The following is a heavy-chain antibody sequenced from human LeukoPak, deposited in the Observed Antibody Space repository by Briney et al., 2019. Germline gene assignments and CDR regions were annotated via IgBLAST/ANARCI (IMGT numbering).Heavy chain of an antibody. V-gene: IGHV3-11*01. D-gene: IGHD2-15*01. J-gene: IGHJ3*02. Sequence: GGSLRLSCAASGFTFSDYTMNWVRQAPGKGLEWVSYIDLSGSTIYYADSVKGRFTISRDNAKNSLYLQMNSLRAEDTAVYYCARWAAAKYAFDIWGQGTMVTVSS. CDR2: IDLSGSTI. CDR3: ARWAAAKYAFDI. CDR1: GFTFSDYT.